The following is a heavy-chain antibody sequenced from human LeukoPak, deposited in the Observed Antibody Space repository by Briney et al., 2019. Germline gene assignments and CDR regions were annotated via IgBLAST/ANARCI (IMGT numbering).Heavy chain of an antibody. CDR2: IYYSGST. CDR1: GGSISSGGYY. J-gene: IGHJ6*02. CDR3: ARAGIAARSDGMDV. D-gene: IGHD6-6*01. Sequence: PSQTLSLTCTASGGSISSGGYYWSWIRQHPGKGLEWIGYIYYSGSTYYNPSLKSRVTISVDTSKNQFSLKLSSVTAADTAVYYCARAGIAARSDGMDVWGQGTTVTVSS. V-gene: IGHV4-31*03.